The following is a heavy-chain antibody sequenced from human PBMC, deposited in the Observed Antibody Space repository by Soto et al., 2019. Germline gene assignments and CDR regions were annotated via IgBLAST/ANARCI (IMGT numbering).Heavy chain of an antibody. V-gene: IGHV4-34*01. D-gene: IGHD3-10*01. CDR3: ARDSSHYYYGSGSYYQNWFDP. CDR2: INHSGST. J-gene: IGHJ5*02. Sequence: SETLSLTCAVYGGSFSGYYWSWIRQPPGKGLEWIGEINHSGSTNYNPSLKSRVTITVDTSKNQFSLKLRSVTAADTAVYYCARDSSHYYYGSGSYYQNWFDPWGQGTLVTVSS. CDR1: GGSFSGYY.